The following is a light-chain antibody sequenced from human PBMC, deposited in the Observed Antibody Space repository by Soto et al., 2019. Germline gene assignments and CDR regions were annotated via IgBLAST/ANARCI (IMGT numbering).Light chain of an antibody. CDR2: WAS. CDR3: QQYDAAPLT. J-gene: IGKJ4*01. V-gene: IGKV4-1*01. CDR1: QSVLYTPNNKNY. Sequence: DIVMTQSPDSLDVSLGERATINCKSSQSVLYTPNNKNYLSWYQQKPGQPPKLRIYWASTRESGVTDRFSSSGSGTNFTLTISSLQAEDVAVYYCQQYDAAPLTFGGGTRVEIK.